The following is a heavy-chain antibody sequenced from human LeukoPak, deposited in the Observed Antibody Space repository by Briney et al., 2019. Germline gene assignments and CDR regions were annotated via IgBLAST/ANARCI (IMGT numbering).Heavy chain of an antibody. V-gene: IGHV4-59*01. CDR1: GGSISGYY. CDR3: AREETTHFDY. CDR2: IYYSRST. D-gene: IGHD4-17*01. Sequence: SETLSLTCTVSGGSISGYYWSWIRQPPGKGLEWIGYIYYSRSTNYNPSLKSRVAISVDTSKNQLSLKLSSATAADTAVYYCAREETTHFDYRGQGTLVTVSS. J-gene: IGHJ4*02.